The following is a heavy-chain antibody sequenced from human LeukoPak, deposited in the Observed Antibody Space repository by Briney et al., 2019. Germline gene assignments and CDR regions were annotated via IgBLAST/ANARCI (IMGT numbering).Heavy chain of an antibody. CDR3: ARVDTAMVTGVISYYYYMDV. J-gene: IGHJ6*03. CDR2: ITPIFGTA. D-gene: IGHD5-18*01. CDR1: GGTFSSYA. V-gene: IGHV1-69*05. Sequence: SVKVSCXASGGTFSSYAISWVRQAPGQGLEWMGGITPIFGTANYAQKFQGRVTITTDESTSTAYMELSSLRSEDTAVYYCARVDTAMVTGVISYYYYMDVWGKGTTVTVSS.